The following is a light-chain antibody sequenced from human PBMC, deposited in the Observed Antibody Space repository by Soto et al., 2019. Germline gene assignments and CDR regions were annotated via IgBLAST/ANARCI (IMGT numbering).Light chain of an antibody. V-gene: IGKV3-11*01. CDR3: QQRTNWPEFT. CDR2: DAS. J-gene: IGKJ3*01. CDR1: QSVSRY. Sequence: EIVLTQSPDTLSLSPGGRATLSCRASQSVSRYLAWYQQKPGQAPRLLIHDASNRATGIPARFSGSGSGTDFTLTISSLEPEDFAVYYCQQRTNWPEFTFGPGTKVDIK.